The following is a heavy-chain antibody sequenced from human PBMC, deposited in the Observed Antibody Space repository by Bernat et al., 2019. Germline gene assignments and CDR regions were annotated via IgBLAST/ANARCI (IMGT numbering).Heavy chain of an antibody. J-gene: IGHJ4*02. D-gene: IGHD3-9*01. CDR1: GFTFSSYE. Sequence: EVQLVESGGGLVQPGGSLRLSCTASGFTFSSYEMNWVRQAPGKGLEWLSYISSSGSTIYYAYSVEGRFTISRDNAKNSLYLQMNSLSAEDTALYSCARETFDPLDYWGQGTLVTVSS. CDR3: ARETFDPLDY. CDR2: ISSSGSTI. V-gene: IGHV3-48*03.